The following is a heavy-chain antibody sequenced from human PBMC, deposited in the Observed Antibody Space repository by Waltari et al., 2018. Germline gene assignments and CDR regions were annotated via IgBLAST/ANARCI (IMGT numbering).Heavy chain of an antibody. Sequence: QVQLMQSGAEVKKPGASVKVSCKASGYTFTSYDINWVRQATGQGLEWMGWMKPNSGNTGYAQKFQGRVTMTRNTSISTAYMELSSLRSEDTAVYYCARPLRRDGYNPGYWGQGTLVIVSS. V-gene: IGHV1-8*01. J-gene: IGHJ4*02. D-gene: IGHD5-12*01. CDR3: ARPLRRDGYNPGY. CDR2: MKPNSGNT. CDR1: GYTFTSYD.